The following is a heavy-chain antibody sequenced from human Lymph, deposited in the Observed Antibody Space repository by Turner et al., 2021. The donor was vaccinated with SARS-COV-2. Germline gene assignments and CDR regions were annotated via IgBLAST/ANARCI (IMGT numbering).Heavy chain of an antibody. J-gene: IGHJ4*02. Sequence: QVQLVQSGAEVKKPGSSVKVACKASGCTFSTYTISWVRQAPGQGLEWMGGIIPIFGTANYAQKFQGRVTITTDESTSTAYMELSSLRSEDTAVYYCTRGGTIAGDYDYWGQGTLVTVSS. CDR1: GCTFSTYT. D-gene: IGHD2-21*01. CDR2: IIPIFGTA. CDR3: TRGGTIAGDYDY. V-gene: IGHV1-69*01.